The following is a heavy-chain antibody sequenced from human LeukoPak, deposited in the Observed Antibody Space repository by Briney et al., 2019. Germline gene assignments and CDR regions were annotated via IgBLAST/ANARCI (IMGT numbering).Heavy chain of an antibody. CDR3: ARDFWSGYLDY. V-gene: IGHV1-18*01. D-gene: IGHD3-3*01. Sequence: ASVTVSFKASGYTFTSYGISWVRQAPGQGLEWMGWISAYNGNTNYAQKLQGRVTMTTDTSTSTAYMELRSLRSDDTAVYYCARDFWSGYLDYWGQGTLVTVSS. J-gene: IGHJ4*02. CDR2: ISAYNGNT. CDR1: GYTFTSYG.